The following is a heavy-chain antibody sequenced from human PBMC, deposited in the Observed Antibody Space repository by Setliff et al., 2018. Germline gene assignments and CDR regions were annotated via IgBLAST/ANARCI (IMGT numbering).Heavy chain of an antibody. Sequence: ASVKVSCKTSGYNFITFGISWVRQAPGQGPEWMGWISPYNENTNYAQKFQGRVTMTTDTSTTTVYMELRSLRSDDTAVYYCVRGPGPGVVVAMTFDHWGQGALVTVSS. CDR3: VRGPGPGVVVAMTFDH. CDR1: GYNFITFG. D-gene: IGHD3-22*01. V-gene: IGHV1-18*01. J-gene: IGHJ4*02. CDR2: ISPYNENT.